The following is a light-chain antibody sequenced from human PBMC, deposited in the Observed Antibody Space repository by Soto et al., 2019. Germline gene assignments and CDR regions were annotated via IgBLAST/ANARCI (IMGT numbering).Light chain of an antibody. Sequence: ENVLTQSPATLSLFPGERATLSCRASQSVRSDLAGYQQKPGQAPRLLVYDASNRATGIPARFNGSGSGTDFTLPIASLAPEDFAVYYCQQRDNCPLTLVPGTKLAMK. V-gene: IGKV3-11*01. J-gene: IGKJ2*01. CDR3: QQRDNCPLT. CDR2: DAS. CDR1: QSVRSD.